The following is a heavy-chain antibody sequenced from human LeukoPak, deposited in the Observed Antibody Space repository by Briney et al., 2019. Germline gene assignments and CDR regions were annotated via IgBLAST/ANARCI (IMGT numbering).Heavy chain of an antibody. CDR1: GFTFDDYA. V-gene: IGHV3-9*01. J-gene: IGHJ6*02. Sequence: GGSLRLSCAASGFTFDDYAMHWVRQAPGKSLEWVSGISWNSGSIGYADSVKGRFTISRDNSKNTLYLQMNSLRVEDTAVYFCAKGGGLWFGELSVYYYYGMDVWGQGTTVTVSS. D-gene: IGHD3-10*01. CDR2: ISWNSGSI. CDR3: AKGGGLWFGELSVYYYYGMDV.